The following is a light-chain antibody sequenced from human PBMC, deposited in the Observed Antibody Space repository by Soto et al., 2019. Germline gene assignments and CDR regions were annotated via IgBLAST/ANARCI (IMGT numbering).Light chain of an antibody. J-gene: IGKJ1*01. CDR2: SAS. CDR3: QQYAGSPRT. CDR1: QSVSSY. Sequence: EIVLTRSPATLSLSPLEIATLSFMASQSVSSYLAWYQQKSGQAPRLLIYSASRRATGIPDRFTGSGSGTDFTLTINRVEPEDFAVYFCQQYAGSPRTFGQGTKVDIK. V-gene: IGKV3-20*01.